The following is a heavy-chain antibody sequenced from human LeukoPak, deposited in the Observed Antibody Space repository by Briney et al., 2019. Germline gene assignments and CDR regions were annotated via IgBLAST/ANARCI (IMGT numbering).Heavy chain of an antibody. J-gene: IGHJ6*03. Sequence: ASVKVSCKASGYTFTSYGISWVRQAPGQGLEWMGWISAYNGNTNYAQKLQGGVTMTTDTSTSTAYMELRSLRSDDTAVYYCARVIVTENYYGSGSYYIPTIYYYMDVWGKGTTVTVSS. CDR3: ARVIVTENYYGSGSYYIPTIYYYMDV. V-gene: IGHV1-18*01. CDR1: GYTFTSYG. CDR2: ISAYNGNT. D-gene: IGHD3-10*01.